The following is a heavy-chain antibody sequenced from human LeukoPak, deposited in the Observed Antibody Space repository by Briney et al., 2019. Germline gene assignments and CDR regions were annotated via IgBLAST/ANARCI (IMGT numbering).Heavy chain of an antibody. V-gene: IGHV3-7*05. J-gene: IGHJ3*02. CDR3: AREGGNYDSSGYYQAYDAFDI. D-gene: IGHD3-22*01. CDR1: GFTFSSYG. Sequence: GGSLRLSCAASGFTFSSYGMHWVRQAPGKGLEWVATINQDGSEKYYVDSVKGRFTISRDNAKKSLYLQMNSLRAEDTAVYYCAREGGNYDSSGYYQAYDAFDIWGQGTMVTVSS. CDR2: INQDGSEK.